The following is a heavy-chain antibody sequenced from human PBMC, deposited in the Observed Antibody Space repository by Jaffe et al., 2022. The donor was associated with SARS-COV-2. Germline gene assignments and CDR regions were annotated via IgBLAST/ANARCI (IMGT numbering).Heavy chain of an antibody. V-gene: IGHV3-33*01. Sequence: QVQLVESGGGVVQPGRSLRLSCAASGFTFSSYGMHWVRQAPGKGLEWVAVIWYDGSNKYYADSVKGRFTISRDNSKNTLYLQMNSLRAEDTAVYYCARVGPLSYYYDSSGYSDYWGQGTLVTVSS. CDR3: ARVGPLSYYYDSSGYSDY. J-gene: IGHJ4*02. CDR2: IWYDGSNK. D-gene: IGHD3-22*01. CDR1: GFTFSSYG.